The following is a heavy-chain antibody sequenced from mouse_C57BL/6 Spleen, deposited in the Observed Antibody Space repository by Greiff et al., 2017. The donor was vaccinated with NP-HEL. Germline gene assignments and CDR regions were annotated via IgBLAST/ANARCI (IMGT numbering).Heavy chain of an antibody. V-gene: IGHV5-17*01. D-gene: IGHD1-1*01. J-gene: IGHJ2*01. CDR3: ASLPYGSSYPYYFDY. CDR2: ISSGSSTI. Sequence: EVHLVESGGGLVKPGGSLKLSCAASGFTFSDYGMHWVRQAPEKGLEWVAYISSGSSTIYYADTVKGRFTISRDNAKNTLFLQMTSLRSEDTAMYYCASLPYGSSYPYYFDYWGQGTTLTVSS. CDR1: GFTFSDYG.